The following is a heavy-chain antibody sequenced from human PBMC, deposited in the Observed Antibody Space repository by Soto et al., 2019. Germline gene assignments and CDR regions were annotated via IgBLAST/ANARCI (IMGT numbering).Heavy chain of an antibody. CDR3: ARGMAIVLVPAAMNYYGMDV. CDR2: MNPNSGNT. CDR1: GYTFTSYG. D-gene: IGHD2-2*01. J-gene: IGHJ6*02. V-gene: IGHV1-18*01. Sequence: ASVKVSCKASGYTFTSYGISWVRQAPGQGLEWMGWMNPNSGNTSYAQKFQGRVTMTTDTSTSTAYMELSSLRSDDTAVYYCARGMAIVLVPAAMNYYGMDVWGQGTKVTVSS.